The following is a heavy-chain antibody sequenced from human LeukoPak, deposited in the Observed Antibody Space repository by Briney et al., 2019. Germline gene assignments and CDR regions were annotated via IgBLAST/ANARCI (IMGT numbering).Heavy chain of an antibody. J-gene: IGHJ3*02. V-gene: IGHV3-30*02. D-gene: IGHD2-2*01. CDR1: GFTFSSCG. CDR3: AKTSLKDIVVVPAATPDGAFDI. Sequence: GGSLRLSCAASGFTFSSCGMHWVRQAPGKGLEWVAFIRYDGSNKYYVDSVKGRFTISRDNSKNTLYLQMNSLRAEDTAVYYCAKTSLKDIVVVPAATPDGAFDIWGQGTMVTVSS. CDR2: IRYDGSNK.